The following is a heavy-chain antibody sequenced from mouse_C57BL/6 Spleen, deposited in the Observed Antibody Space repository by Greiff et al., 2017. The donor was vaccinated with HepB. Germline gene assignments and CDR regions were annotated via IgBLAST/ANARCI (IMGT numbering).Heavy chain of an antibody. D-gene: IGHD1-1*01. V-gene: IGHV5-15*01. CDR3: ARLYGSSFAWFAY. CDR2: ISNLAYSI. Sequence: EVQLVESGGGLVQPGGSLKLSCAASGFTFSDYGMAWVRQAPRKGPEWVAFISNLAYSIYYADTVTGRFTISRENAKNTLYLEMSSLRSEDTAMYYCARLYGSSFAWFAYWGQGTLVTVSA. CDR1: GFTFSDYG. J-gene: IGHJ3*01.